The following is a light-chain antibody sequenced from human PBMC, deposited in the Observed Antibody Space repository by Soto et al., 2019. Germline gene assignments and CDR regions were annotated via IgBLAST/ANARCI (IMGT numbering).Light chain of an antibody. CDR3: QQFNNWPRT. V-gene: IGKV3-15*01. Sequence: EIAMTQSPATLSVSPGERATLSCRASQSVSSKLAWYQQKPGQAPRLLIYDASTRATGIPARFSGSGSGTEFTLTISSLQSEDFAVYYCQQFNNWPRTFG. J-gene: IGKJ1*01. CDR2: DAS. CDR1: QSVSSK.